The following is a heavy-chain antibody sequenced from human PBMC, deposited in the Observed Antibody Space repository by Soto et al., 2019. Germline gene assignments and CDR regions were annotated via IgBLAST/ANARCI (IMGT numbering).Heavy chain of an antibody. Sequence: GGSLRLSCAASGFTFSSYAMSWVRQAPGKGLEWVSAISGSGGSTYYADSVKGRFTISRDNSKNTLYLQMNSLRAEDTAVYYCAKDRMITMIVVDHYYYYGMDVWGQGTTVTVSS. V-gene: IGHV3-23*01. CDR2: ISGSGGST. CDR3: AKDRMITMIVVDHYYYYGMDV. CDR1: GFTFSSYA. D-gene: IGHD3-22*01. J-gene: IGHJ6*02.